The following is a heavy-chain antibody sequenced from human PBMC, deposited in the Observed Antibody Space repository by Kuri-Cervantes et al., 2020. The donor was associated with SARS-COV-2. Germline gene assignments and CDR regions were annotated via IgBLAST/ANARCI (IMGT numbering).Heavy chain of an antibody. V-gene: IGHV4-39*01. CDR1: GGSISSSSYY. CDR2: IYYSGST. CDR3: ARRSSGWTIDY. D-gene: IGHD6-19*01. Sequence: GSLRLSCTVSGGSISSSSYYWGWIRQPPGKGLEWIGIIYYSGSTYYNPSLKSRVTISVDTSKNQFSLKLSSVTAADTAVYYCARRSSGWTIDYWGQGTLVTVSS. J-gene: IGHJ4*02.